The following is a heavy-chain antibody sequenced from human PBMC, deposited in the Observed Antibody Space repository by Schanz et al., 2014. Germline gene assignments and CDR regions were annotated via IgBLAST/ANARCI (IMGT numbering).Heavy chain of an antibody. V-gene: IGHV3-64*04. J-gene: IGHJ4*02. Sequence: VHLLESGGGLVEPGGSLRLSCATSGFSLDIFAVSWVRQAPGKGLEYVSAISHDGYSTYYADSVKGRFTISRDNSKNTVYSQMNSLRAEDTAVYYCARGGPAYYFDDWGQGTLVTVSS. CDR1: GFSLDIFA. CDR2: ISHDGYST. CDR3: ARGGPAYYFDD.